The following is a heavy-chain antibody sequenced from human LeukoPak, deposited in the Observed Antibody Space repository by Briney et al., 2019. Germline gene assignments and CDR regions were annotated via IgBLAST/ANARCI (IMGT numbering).Heavy chain of an antibody. CDR1: GGSISSHY. CDR2: IYYSGST. D-gene: IGHD5-12*01. V-gene: IGHV4-59*11. Sequence: SETLSLTCTVSGGSISSHYWSGIRQPPGKGLEWIGYIYYSGSTNYNPSLKSRVTISVDTSKNQFSLKLSSVTAADTAVYYCARSKWLAPFDYWGQGTLVTVSS. J-gene: IGHJ4*02. CDR3: ARSKWLAPFDY.